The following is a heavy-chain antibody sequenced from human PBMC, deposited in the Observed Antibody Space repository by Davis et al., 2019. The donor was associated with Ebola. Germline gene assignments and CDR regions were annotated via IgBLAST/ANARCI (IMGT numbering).Heavy chain of an antibody. CDR2: INMNGRSI. CDR1: GFTFSTYW. CDR3: ARVAYGDYWRWFDS. J-gene: IGHJ5*01. V-gene: IGHV3-74*01. D-gene: IGHD4-17*01. Sequence: PSETLSLTCAASGFTFSTYWMHWVRQAPGKGLVWVSRINMNGRSINYADSVRGRFTISRDNAKNTLYLQMNSLRAEDTAVYYCARVAYGDYWRWFDSWGQGTLVTVSS.